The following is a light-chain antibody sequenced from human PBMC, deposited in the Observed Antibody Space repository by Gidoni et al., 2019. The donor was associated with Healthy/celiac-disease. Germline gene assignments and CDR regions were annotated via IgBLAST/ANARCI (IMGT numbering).Light chain of an antibody. J-gene: IGLJ2*01. CDR1: TLRSYY. Sequence: SSALTQDPAVSVSLGLTVRITCQGDTLRSYYASWYQQRPGQATVLVIYGKNNRPSVIPDRFSGSSSGNTAALTITGAQAENEADYYCNSRYSSGNHVVFGGGTKLTVL. V-gene: IGLV3-19*01. CDR3: NSRYSSGNHVV. CDR2: GKN.